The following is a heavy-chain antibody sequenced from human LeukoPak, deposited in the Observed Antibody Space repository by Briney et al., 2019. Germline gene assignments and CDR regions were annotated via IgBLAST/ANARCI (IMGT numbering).Heavy chain of an antibody. CDR1: GGSISSSSYY. V-gene: IGHV4-39*01. D-gene: IGHD3-3*01. J-gene: IGHJ4*02. CDR2: IYYSGST. CDR3: ARQPRGSGYYFDY. Sequence: SETLSLTCTVSGGSISSSSYYWGWIRQPPGRGLEWIGSIYYSGSTYYNLSLKSRVSISVDTSKNQFSLKLSSVTAADTAVYYCARQPRGSGYYFDYWGQGTLVTVSS.